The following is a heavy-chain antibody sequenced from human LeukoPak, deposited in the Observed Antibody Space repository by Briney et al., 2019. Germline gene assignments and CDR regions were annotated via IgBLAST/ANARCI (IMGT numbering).Heavy chain of an antibody. CDR2: IIPILGIA. V-gene: IGHV1-69*04. D-gene: IGHD3-22*01. Sequence: SVKVSCKASGGTFSSYAISWVRQAPGQGLEWMGRIIPILGIANYAQKFQGRVTITADKSTSTAYMERSSLRSEDTAIYYCAKDYYYDSSGLTAFGYWGQGTLVTVSS. J-gene: IGHJ4*02. CDR3: AKDYYYDSSGLTAFGY. CDR1: GGTFSSYA.